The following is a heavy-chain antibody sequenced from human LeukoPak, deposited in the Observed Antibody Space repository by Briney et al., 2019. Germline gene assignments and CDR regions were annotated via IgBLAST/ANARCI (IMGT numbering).Heavy chain of an antibody. V-gene: IGHV3-53*01. CDR1: GSTVSSST. CDR3: AREIGGGHHYFEH. CDR2: FYSDALDGIT. Sequence: EPGGSLRLSCAGSGSTVSSSTMSWVRQAPGKGLEWVSNFYSDALDGITNYADSVKGRFTISRDNSQNTLYLQMNSLRVEDTATYYCAREIGGGHHYFEHWGQGTVVTVSS. J-gene: IGHJ4*02. D-gene: IGHD1-26*01.